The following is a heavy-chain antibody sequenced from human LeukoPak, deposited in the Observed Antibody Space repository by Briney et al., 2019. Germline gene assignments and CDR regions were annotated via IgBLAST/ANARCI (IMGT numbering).Heavy chain of an antibody. Sequence: GGSLRLSCAASGFTFSDYYMSWIRQAPGKGLEWVSYISSSSSYANYADSVKGRFTISRDNAKNSLYLQMNSLRAEDTAVYYCVRVDCSSTSCFAFDYWGQGTLVTVSS. CDR3: VRVDCSSTSCFAFDY. CDR2: ISSSSSYA. D-gene: IGHD2-2*01. V-gene: IGHV3-11*06. CDR1: GFTFSDYY. J-gene: IGHJ4*02.